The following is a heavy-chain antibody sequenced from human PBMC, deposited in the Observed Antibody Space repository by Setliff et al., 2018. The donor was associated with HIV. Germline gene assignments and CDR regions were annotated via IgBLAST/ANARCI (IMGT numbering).Heavy chain of an antibody. J-gene: IGHJ2*01. D-gene: IGHD3-22*01. CDR1: GGSISSYY. CDR3: ASGYYDSSGYYWYFDL. Sequence: TLSLTCTVSGGSISSYYWSWIRQHPGKGLEWIGYIYTSGSTNYNPSLKSRVTISVDTSKNQFSLKLSSVTAADTAVYYCASGYYDSSGYYWYFDLWGRGTLVTVSS. CDR2: IYTSGST. V-gene: IGHV4-4*09.